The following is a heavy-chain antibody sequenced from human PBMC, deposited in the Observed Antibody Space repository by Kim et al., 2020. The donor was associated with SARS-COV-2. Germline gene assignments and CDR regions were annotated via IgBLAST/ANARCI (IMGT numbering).Heavy chain of an antibody. V-gene: IGHV3-23*01. CDR3: VKDLDASPEG. J-gene: IGHJ4*02. Sequence: GGSLRLSCAASGFSLRSYVMSWVRQVPGKGLEWVSALSRSGGSTYYADSVKGRFTISRDNSKNTLYLQMNSLRVYDLAVYYCVKDLDASPEGWGQGTLVTVSS. CDR2: LSRSGGST. CDR1: GFSLRSYV.